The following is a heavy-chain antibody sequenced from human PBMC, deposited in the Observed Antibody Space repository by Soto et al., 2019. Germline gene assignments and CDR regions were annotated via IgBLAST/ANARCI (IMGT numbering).Heavy chain of an antibody. J-gene: IGHJ4*02. CDR2: IYSGGST. V-gene: IGHV3-66*01. D-gene: IGHD6-19*01. CDR1: GFTVSSNY. CDR3: ARDHGLNTQWLADFDY. Sequence: GGSLRLSCAASGFTVSSNYMSWVRQAPGKGLEWVSVIYSGGSTYYADSVKGRFTISRDNSKNTLYLQMNSLRAEDTAVYYCARDHGLNTQWLADFDYWGQGTLVTVSS.